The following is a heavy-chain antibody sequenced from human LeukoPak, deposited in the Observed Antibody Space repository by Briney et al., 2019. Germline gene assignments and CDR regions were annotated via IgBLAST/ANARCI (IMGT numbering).Heavy chain of an antibody. Sequence: GASVKVSCKASGYTFTGYYMHWVRQAPGQGLEWMGWINPNSGGTNYAQKFQGRVTMTRDTPISTAYMELSRLRSDDTAVYYCAILPLYDYTYDYWGQGTLVTVSS. CDR3: AILPLYDYTYDY. V-gene: IGHV1-2*02. D-gene: IGHD4-4*01. CDR1: GYTFTGYY. CDR2: INPNSGGT. J-gene: IGHJ4*02.